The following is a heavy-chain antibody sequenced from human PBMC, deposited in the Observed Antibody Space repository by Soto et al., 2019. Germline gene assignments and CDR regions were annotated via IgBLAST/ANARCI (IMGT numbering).Heavy chain of an antibody. CDR1: GGSISGSY. CDR2: VYYTGST. Sequence: SETLSLTCSVSGGSISGSYWSWIRQSPGKGLEWLGYVYYTGSTNYSPSLRSRVSISVDTSKNEFSLRLSSVTAADTAVYFCARSVAVPGAHIDYWGQGTPVTVSS. J-gene: IGHJ4*02. CDR3: ARSVAVPGAHIDY. D-gene: IGHD6-19*01. V-gene: IGHV4-59*01.